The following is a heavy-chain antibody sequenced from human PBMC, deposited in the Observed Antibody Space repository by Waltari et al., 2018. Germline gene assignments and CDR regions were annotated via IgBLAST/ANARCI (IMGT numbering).Heavy chain of an antibody. V-gene: IGHV1-2*02. J-gene: IGHJ4*02. Sequence: QVHLVQSGAEVKKPGASVKVSCRAFGYTFPGSYIQWLRRAPGQGLEWMGRINPNSGDTKYAQKFQGRVTLTRDTSINKAYMELSSLKYDDMAVYYCARDLGSEYGNRDYWGQGTLVTVPS. CDR1: GYTFPGSY. CDR3: ARDLGSEYGNRDY. CDR2: INPNSGDT. D-gene: IGHD4-17*01.